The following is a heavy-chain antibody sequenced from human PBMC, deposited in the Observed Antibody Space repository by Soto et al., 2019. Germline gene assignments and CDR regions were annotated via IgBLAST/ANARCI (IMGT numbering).Heavy chain of an antibody. CDR2: IYPGDSDT. D-gene: IGHD4-17*01. J-gene: IGHJ6*02. CDR1: GYSFTSYW. V-gene: IGHV5-51*01. CDR3: ARRTTVGNYYYYGMDV. Sequence: GESLKISCKGSGYSFTSYWIGWVRQMPGKGLEGMGIIYPGDSDTRYSPSFQGQVTISADKSISTAYLQWSSLKASDTAMYYCARRTTVGNYYYYGMDVWGQGTTVTVSS.